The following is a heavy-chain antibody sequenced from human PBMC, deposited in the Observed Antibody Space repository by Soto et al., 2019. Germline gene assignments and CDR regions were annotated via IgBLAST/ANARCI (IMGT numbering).Heavy chain of an antibody. Sequence: GGSLRLSCAASGFTFDDYAMHWVRQAPGKGLEWVSLISWDGVRTYYADSVRGRFSISRDDARNSVYLQLNSLRDEDTAVYHCVRDRDWAFDIWGQGTMVTVSS. V-gene: IGHV3-43D*04. CDR3: VRDRDWAFDI. CDR1: GFTFDDYA. D-gene: IGHD3-9*01. CDR2: ISWDGVRT. J-gene: IGHJ3*02.